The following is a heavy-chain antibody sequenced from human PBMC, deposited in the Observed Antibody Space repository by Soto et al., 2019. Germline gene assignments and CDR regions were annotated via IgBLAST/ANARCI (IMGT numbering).Heavy chain of an antibody. Sequence: GVSVKVSCKASGYTFTSYGISWVRQAPGQGLEWMGWISAYNGNTKYAQKLQGRVTMTTDTSTSTAYMELRSLRSDDTAVYFCARDLGQQLLDYWGQGPLVTVSS. CDR1: GYTFTSYG. CDR2: ISAYNGNT. J-gene: IGHJ4*02. CDR3: ARDLGQQLLDY. V-gene: IGHV1-18*01. D-gene: IGHD6-13*01.